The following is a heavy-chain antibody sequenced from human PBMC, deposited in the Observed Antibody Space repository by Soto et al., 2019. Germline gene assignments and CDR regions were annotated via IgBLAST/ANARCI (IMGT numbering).Heavy chain of an antibody. J-gene: IGHJ6*02. V-gene: IGHV1-69*01. Sequence: QVQLVQSGAEVKTPGSSVKVSCKASGGTLSDYAISWVRQAPGQGLEWMGGIMPTVDSANYAQNFQGRHTISADESTSTANLELSSLRSDDTAVYYCAVAAVREIMAQESSGMAVWGQVTTVIVSS. CDR1: GGTLSDYA. D-gene: IGHD3-10*01. CDR2: IMPTVDSA. CDR3: AVAAVREIMAQESSGMAV.